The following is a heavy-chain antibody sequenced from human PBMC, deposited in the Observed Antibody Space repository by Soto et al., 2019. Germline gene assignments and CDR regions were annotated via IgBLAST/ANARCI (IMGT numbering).Heavy chain of an antibody. Sequence: GSLRLSCAASGFTFSSYAMHWVRQAPGKGLEWVAVISYDGSNKYYADSVKGRFTISRDNSKNTLYLQMNSLRAEDTAVYYCARDRGYSGYDDGMDVWGQGTTVTVSS. CDR3: ARDRGYSGYDDGMDV. V-gene: IGHV3-30-3*01. CDR2: ISYDGSNK. J-gene: IGHJ6*02. D-gene: IGHD5-12*01. CDR1: GFTFSSYA.